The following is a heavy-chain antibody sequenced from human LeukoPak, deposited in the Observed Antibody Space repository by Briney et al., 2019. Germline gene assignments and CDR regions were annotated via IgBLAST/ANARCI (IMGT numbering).Heavy chain of an antibody. J-gene: IGHJ2*01. CDR2: ISGSGGST. CDR3: AKVEVLTVTPWYFDL. CDR1: GFTFSSYA. V-gene: IGHV3-23*01. D-gene: IGHD4-17*01. Sequence: GASLRLSCAASGFTFSSYAMSWVRQAPGKGLERVSAISGSGGSTYYADSVKGRFTISRDNSKNTLYLQMNSLRAEDTAVYYCAKVEVLTVTPWYFDLWGRGTLVTVSS.